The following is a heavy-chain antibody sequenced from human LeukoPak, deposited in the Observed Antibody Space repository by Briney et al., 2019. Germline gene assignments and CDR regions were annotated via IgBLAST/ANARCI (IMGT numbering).Heavy chain of an antibody. CDR3: AKDKGSAVRGVIDYYYYGMDV. Sequence: PGGSLRLSCAASGFTFSSYGMHWVRQAPGKGLEWVAVISYDGSNKYYADSVKGRFTISRDNSKNTLYLQMNSLRAEDTAVYYCAKDKGSAVRGVIDYYYYGMDVWGQGTTVTVSS. D-gene: IGHD3-10*01. CDR2: ISYDGSNK. CDR1: GFTFSSYG. J-gene: IGHJ6*02. V-gene: IGHV3-30*18.